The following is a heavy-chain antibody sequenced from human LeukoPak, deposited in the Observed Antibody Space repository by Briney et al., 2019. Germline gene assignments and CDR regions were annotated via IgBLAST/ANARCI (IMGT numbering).Heavy chain of an antibody. CDR2: ISYDGSNK. CDR3: ARDLTLIGGIAARRYFDY. J-gene: IGHJ4*02. V-gene: IGHV3-30*09. D-gene: IGHD6-6*01. Sequence: GGSLRLSCAASGFTFRSYNMYWVRQAPGKGLEWVAVISYDGSNKYYADSVKGRFAISRDNSKNTLNLQTNSLRAEDTAVYYCARDLTLIGGIAARRYFDYWGQGTLVTVSS. CDR1: GFTFRSYN.